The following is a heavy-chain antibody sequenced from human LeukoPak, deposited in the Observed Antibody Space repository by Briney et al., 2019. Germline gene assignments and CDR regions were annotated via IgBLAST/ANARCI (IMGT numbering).Heavy chain of an antibody. CDR1: GFTFSSYS. J-gene: IGHJ6*02. CDR3: ARAQVRGGYNYYYYGMDV. CDR2: ISSSSSYI. V-gene: IGHV3-21*01. D-gene: IGHD5-24*01. Sequence: PGGSLRLSCAASGFTFSSYSMNWVRQAPGKGLEWVSSISSSSSYIYYADSGKGRFTISRDNAKNSLYLQMNSLRAEDTAVYYCARAQVRGGYNYYYYGMDVWGQGTTVTVSS.